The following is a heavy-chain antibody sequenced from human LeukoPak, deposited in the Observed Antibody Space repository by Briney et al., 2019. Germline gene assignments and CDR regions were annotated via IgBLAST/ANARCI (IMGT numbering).Heavy chain of an antibody. CDR1: GFTFSSYW. V-gene: IGHV3-7*01. Sequence: PGRSLRLSCAASGFTFSSYWMSWVRQAPGKGLEWVANIKQDGSEKYYVDSVKGRFTISRDNAKNSLYLQMNSLRAEDTAVYYCARELWDYYGSGSYYWGGVDYWGQGTLVTVSS. J-gene: IGHJ4*02. D-gene: IGHD3-10*01. CDR3: ARELWDYYGSGSYYWGGVDY. CDR2: IKQDGSEK.